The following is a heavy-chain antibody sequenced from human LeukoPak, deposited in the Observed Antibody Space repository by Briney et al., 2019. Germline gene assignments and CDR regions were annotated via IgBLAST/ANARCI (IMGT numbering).Heavy chain of an antibody. D-gene: IGHD6-13*01. J-gene: IGHJ4*02. CDR3: ARAAGIAAAFDY. Sequence: ASVKVSCKASGGTFSSYAISWVRQAPGQGLEWMGRIIPIFGTANYAQKFQGRVTITTDESTSTAYMELSSLRSEDTAVYYCARAAGIAAAFDYWGQGTLVTVSS. CDR2: IIPIFGTA. CDR1: GGTFSSYA. V-gene: IGHV1-69*05.